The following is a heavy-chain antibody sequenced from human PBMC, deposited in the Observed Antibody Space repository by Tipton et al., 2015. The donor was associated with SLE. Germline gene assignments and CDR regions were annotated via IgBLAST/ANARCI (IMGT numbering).Heavy chain of an antibody. CDR2: DRNRDYNYAT. CDR3: IGYFDISGLGD. D-gene: IGHD3-22*01. V-gene: IGHV3-73*01. Sequence: SLRLSCATSGFIFSGAAIHWVRQTSGKGLEWIGHDRNRDYNYATEYSASVKGRFTISRDDSKNTAYLQMNSLRAEDTAMYYCIGYFDISGLGDWGQGTRVPVSS. CDR1: GFIFSGAA. J-gene: IGHJ4*02.